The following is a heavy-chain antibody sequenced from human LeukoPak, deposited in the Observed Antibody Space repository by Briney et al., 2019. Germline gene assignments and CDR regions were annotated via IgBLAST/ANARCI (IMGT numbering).Heavy chain of an antibody. V-gene: IGHV1-18*01. CDR1: GYTFTSYG. D-gene: IGHD3-3*01. CDR3: ARVAIFGGNAFDI. CDR2: ISAYNGNT. J-gene: IGHJ3*02. Sequence: ASVKVSCKASGYTFTSYGISWVRQAPGQGLEWMGWISAYNGNTNYAQKLQGRVTMTTDTSTSTAYMELRGLRSDGTAVYYCARVAIFGGNAFDIWGQGTMVTVSS.